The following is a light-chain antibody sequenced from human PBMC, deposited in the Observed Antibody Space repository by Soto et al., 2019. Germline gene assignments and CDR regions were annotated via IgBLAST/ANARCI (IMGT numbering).Light chain of an antibody. CDR3: QVWDTGSDHVV. Sequence: SYELTQPPSVSVAPGQTARITCGENNIGSKSVHWYQQKAGQAPVLVVHDDSDRPSGIPERFSGSNSGNTATLSISRVEVGDEADYYSQVWDTGSDHVVFGGGTKLTVL. J-gene: IGLJ2*01. CDR1: NIGSKS. V-gene: IGLV3-21*02. CDR2: DDS.